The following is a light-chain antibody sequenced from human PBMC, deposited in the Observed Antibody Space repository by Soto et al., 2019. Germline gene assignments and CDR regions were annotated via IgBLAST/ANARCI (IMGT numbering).Light chain of an antibody. CDR1: QGISSY. V-gene: IGKV1-8*01. CDR2: AAS. J-gene: IGKJ1*01. Sequence: AIRMTQSPSSFSASTGDRVTITCRASQGISSYLAWYQQKPGKAPKLLIYAASTLQSGVPSRFSGSGSGTEFTLTISSLQSEDFAVYYCQQYNNWPSWTFGQGTKVDIK. CDR3: QQYNNWPSWT.